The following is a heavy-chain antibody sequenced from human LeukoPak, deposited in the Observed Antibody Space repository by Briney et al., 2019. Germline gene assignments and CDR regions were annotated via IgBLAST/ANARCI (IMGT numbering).Heavy chain of an antibody. D-gene: IGHD3-22*01. CDR2: IYTSGST. CDR1: GSSISGGSYY. V-gene: IGHV4-61*02. Sequence: PSENLALTCSVSGSSISGGSYYRSWIRPPAGKGLEWIVRIYTSGSTNYNPSLKSRVTISVDTSKNQFSLKLSSVTAADTALYYCARDLDYYDSSGYPNDAFDIWGQGTMVTVSS. CDR3: ARDLDYYDSSGYPNDAFDI. J-gene: IGHJ3*02.